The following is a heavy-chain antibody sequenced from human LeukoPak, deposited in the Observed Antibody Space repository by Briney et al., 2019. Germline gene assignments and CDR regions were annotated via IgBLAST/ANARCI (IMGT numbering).Heavy chain of an antibody. Sequence: ASVKVSCKASGYTFTSYAMHWVRQAPGQRLEWMGWINAGNGNTKYSQKFQGRVTITRDTSASTAYMELSSLRSEDTAVYYCARVGLGSAWLAKSWFDPWGQGTLVTVSS. J-gene: IGHJ5*02. D-gene: IGHD6-19*01. CDR3: ARVGLGSAWLAKSWFDP. CDR1: GYTFTSYA. CDR2: INAGNGNT. V-gene: IGHV1-3*01.